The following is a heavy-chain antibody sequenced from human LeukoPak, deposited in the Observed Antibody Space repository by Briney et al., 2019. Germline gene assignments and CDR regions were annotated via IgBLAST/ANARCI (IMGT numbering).Heavy chain of an antibody. J-gene: IGHJ4*02. D-gene: IGHD2-2*01. CDR3: ARASSTSCYF. Sequence: PGGSLRLSCAASGFTFDDYAMHWVRQAPGKGLEWVSGISWNSGSIGYADSVKGRFTISRDNAKNSLYLQMNSLRPEDTAVYYCARASSTSCYFWGQGTLVTVSS. CDR1: GFTFDDYA. CDR2: ISWNSGSI. V-gene: IGHV3-9*01.